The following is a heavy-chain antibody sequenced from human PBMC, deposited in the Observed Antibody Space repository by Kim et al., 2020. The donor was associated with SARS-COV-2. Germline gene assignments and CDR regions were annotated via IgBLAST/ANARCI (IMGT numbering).Heavy chain of an antibody. CDR3: AKNPADVVVPAAGGLAGGWFDP. J-gene: IGHJ5*02. D-gene: IGHD2-2*01. Sequence: GGSLRLSCAASGFTFSSYAMSWVRQAPGKGLEWVSAISGSGGSTYYADSVKGRFTISRDNSKNTLYLQMNSLRAEDTAVYYCAKNPADVVVPAAGGLAGGWFDPWGQGTLVTVSS. CDR2: ISGSGGST. CDR1: GFTFSSYA. V-gene: IGHV3-23*01.